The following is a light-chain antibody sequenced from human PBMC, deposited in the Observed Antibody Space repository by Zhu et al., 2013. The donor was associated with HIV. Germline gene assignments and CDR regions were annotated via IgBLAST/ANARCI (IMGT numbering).Light chain of an antibody. J-gene: IGLJ3*02. CDR1: SSNIGSKT. CDR2: SNN. CDR3: AAWDDSLTGWV. V-gene: IGLV1-44*01. Sequence: QSVLTQPPSASGTPGQRVTISCSGSSSNIGSKTVNWFQQIPGTAPKLLIYSNNQRPSGVPDRFSGSKSGTSASLAISGLQSEDEADYYCAAWDDSLTGWVFGGGTKLTVL.